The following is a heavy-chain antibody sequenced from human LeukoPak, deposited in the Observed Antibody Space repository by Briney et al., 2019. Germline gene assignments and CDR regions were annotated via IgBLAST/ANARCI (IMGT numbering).Heavy chain of an antibody. CDR1: GFTFSSYA. D-gene: IGHD2-15*01. CDR2: ISYDGSNK. Sequence: GGSLRLSCAASGFTFSSYAMHWVRQAPGKGLEWVAVISYDGSNKYYADSVKGRFTISRDNSKNTLYLQMNSLRAEDTAVYYCARDHDIVVVVAATRSNWFDPWGQGTLVTVSS. CDR3: ARDHDIVVVVAATRSNWFDP. J-gene: IGHJ5*02. V-gene: IGHV3-30*04.